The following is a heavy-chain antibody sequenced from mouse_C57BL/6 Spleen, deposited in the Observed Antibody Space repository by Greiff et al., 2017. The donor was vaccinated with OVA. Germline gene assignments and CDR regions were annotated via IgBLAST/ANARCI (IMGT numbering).Heavy chain of an antibody. CDR2: ISSGSSTI. J-gene: IGHJ2*01. V-gene: IGHV5-17*01. CDR3: ARSTTVVATHFDY. CDR1: GFTFSDYG. D-gene: IGHD1-1*01. Sequence: EVQVVESGGGLVKPGGSLKLSCAASGFTFSDYGMHWVRQAPEKGLEWVAYISSGSSTIYYADTVKGRFTISRDNAKNTLFLQMTSLRCEDTAMYYCARSTTVVATHFDYWGQGTTLTVSS.